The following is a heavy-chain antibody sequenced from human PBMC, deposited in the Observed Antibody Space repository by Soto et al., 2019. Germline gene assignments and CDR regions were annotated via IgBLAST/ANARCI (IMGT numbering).Heavy chain of an antibody. J-gene: IGHJ5*02. Sequence: PGGSLRLSCAASGFTFSDHYMDWVRQAPGKGLEWVGRTRNKANSYTTEYAASVKGRFTISRDDSKNSLYLQMNSLKTEDTAVYYCTYYDYVWGRFDPWGQGTLVTVSS. CDR1: GFTFSDHY. CDR3: TYYDYVWGRFDP. CDR2: TRNKANSYTT. V-gene: IGHV3-72*01. D-gene: IGHD3-16*01.